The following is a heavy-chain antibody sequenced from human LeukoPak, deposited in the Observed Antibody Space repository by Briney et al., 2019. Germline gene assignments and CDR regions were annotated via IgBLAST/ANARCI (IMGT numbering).Heavy chain of an antibody. Sequence: GGSLRLSCAASGFTFSSYEMNWVRQAPGKGLEWVSYISSSGSTIYYADSVKGRFTISRDNAKNSLYLQMNSLRAEDTAVYYCAKEVGATWGVWYNWFDPWGQGTLVTVSS. D-gene: IGHD1-26*01. CDR2: ISSSGSTI. CDR1: GFTFSSYE. J-gene: IGHJ5*02. V-gene: IGHV3-48*03. CDR3: AKEVGATWGVWYNWFDP.